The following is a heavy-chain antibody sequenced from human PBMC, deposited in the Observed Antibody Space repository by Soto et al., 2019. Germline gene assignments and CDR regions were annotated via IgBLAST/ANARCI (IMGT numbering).Heavy chain of an antibody. Sequence: SETLSLTCAVSGGSISSGGYSWSWIRQPPGKGLEWIGYIYHSGSTYYNPSLKSRVTISVDRSKNQFSLKLSSVTAADTAVYYCARQSTGRYYYYGMDVWGQGTTVTVSS. V-gene: IGHV4-30-2*01. CDR3: ARQSTGRYYYYGMDV. CDR2: IYHSGST. J-gene: IGHJ6*02. CDR1: GGSISSGGYS. D-gene: IGHD2-8*02.